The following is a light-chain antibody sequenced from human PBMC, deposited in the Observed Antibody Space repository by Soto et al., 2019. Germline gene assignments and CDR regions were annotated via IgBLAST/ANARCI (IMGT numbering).Light chain of an antibody. CDR1: QSVSSK. Sequence: EMVMTQSPATLSVSPGERATLSCRASQSVSSKLAWYQQKPGQAPRLLIYATSNRATGIPARFSGSGSGTDFTLTISRLEPEDFAVYYCQQYGNSPITFGQGTRLEIK. V-gene: IGKV3-20*01. CDR2: ATS. J-gene: IGKJ5*01. CDR3: QQYGNSPIT.